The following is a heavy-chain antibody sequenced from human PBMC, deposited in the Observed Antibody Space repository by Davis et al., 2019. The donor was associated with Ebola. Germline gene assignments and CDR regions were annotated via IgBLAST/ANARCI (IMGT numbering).Heavy chain of an antibody. V-gene: IGHV4-34*01. J-gene: IGHJ6*03. CDR1: GGSFSGYY. Sequence: MPGGSLRLSCAVYGGSFSGYYWSWIRQPPGKGLEWVGEINHSGSTNYNPSLKSRVTISVDTSKNQFSLKLSSVTAADTAVYYCARVLSGYYYYYMDVWGKGTTVTVSS. CDR3: ARVLSGYYYYYMDV. CDR2: INHSGST.